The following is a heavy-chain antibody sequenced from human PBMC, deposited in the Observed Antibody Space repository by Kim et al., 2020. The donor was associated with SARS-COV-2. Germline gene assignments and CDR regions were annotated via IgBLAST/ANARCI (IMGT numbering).Heavy chain of an antibody. CDR2: TYYRSKWYN. J-gene: IGHJ6*02. CDR3: ARDQTMVRHYYYYGMDV. Sequence: SQTLSLTCAISGDRVSSNSAAWNWIRQSPSRGLEWLGRTYYRSKWYNDYAVSVKSRITINPDTSKNQFSLQLNSVTPEDTAVYYCARDQTMVRHYYYYGMDVWGQGTTVTVSS. D-gene: IGHD3-10*01. CDR1: GDRVSSNSAA. V-gene: IGHV6-1*01.